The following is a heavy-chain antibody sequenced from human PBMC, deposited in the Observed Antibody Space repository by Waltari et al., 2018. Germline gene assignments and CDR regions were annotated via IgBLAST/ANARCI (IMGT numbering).Heavy chain of an antibody. Sequence: EVRLAESGGGLVKPGGSLRLSGTASGVDLSAYDMNWVRQAPGTGLEWVSSIGGTHSNIFYADSVKGRFTVSRDNAKNSLYLQMDNLRAEDSGLYFCTRDLYGSGGDWFDPWGQGTLVTVSS. J-gene: IGHJ5*02. CDR2: IGGTHSNI. CDR1: GVDLSAYD. CDR3: TRDLYGSGGDWFDP. D-gene: IGHD3-10*01. V-gene: IGHV3-21*03.